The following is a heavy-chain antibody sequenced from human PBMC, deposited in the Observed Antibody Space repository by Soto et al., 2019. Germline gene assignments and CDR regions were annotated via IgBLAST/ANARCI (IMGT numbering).Heavy chain of an antibody. CDR3: ARDPNPQPVPDFWFDP. CDR1: GGTFSSYA. Sequence: GASVKVSCKASGGTFSSYAISWVRQAPGQGLEWMGGIIPIFGTANYAQKFQGRVTITADESTSTAYMELSSLRSEDTAVYYCARDPNPQPVPDFWFDPWGQGTLVTVSS. J-gene: IGHJ5*02. CDR2: IIPIFGTA. V-gene: IGHV1-69*13. D-gene: IGHD6-13*01.